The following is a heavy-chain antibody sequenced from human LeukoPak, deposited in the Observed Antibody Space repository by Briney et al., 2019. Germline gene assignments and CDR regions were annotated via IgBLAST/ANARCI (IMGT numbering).Heavy chain of an antibody. CDR2: IYSGGST. CDR1: GFTVSNNY. CDR3: ARAANSGSFRAQYYYFDY. D-gene: IGHD1-26*01. J-gene: IGHJ4*02. V-gene: IGHV3-53*01. Sequence: GGSLRLSCAASGFTVSNNYMSWVRQAPGKGLEWVSVIYSGGSTYFADSVKGRFTISRDYSKNTLYLQMNSLRAEDTAVYYCARAANSGSFRAQYYYFDYWGQGTLVTVSS.